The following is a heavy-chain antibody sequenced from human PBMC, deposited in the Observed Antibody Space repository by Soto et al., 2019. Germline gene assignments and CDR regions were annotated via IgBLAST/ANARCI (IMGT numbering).Heavy chain of an antibody. Sequence: SETLSLTCTVSGGSISSGDYYWSWIRQPPGKGLEWIGYIYYSGSTYYNPSLKSRVTISVDTSKNQFSLKLSSVTAADTAVYYCARVRLSTMRVEDYWGQGTLVTVSS. D-gene: IGHD3-22*01. CDR1: GGSISSGDYY. CDR3: ARVRLSTMRVEDY. V-gene: IGHV4-30-4*01. CDR2: IYYSGST. J-gene: IGHJ4*02.